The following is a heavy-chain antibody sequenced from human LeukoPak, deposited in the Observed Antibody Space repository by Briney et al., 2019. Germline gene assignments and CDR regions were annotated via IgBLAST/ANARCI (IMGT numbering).Heavy chain of an antibody. CDR1: GFTFSSYA. D-gene: IGHD2-2*01. CDR3: ARVGGVVPAAMNHYYYYYGMDV. V-gene: IGHV3-30-3*01. Sequence: GGSLRLSCAASGFTFSSYAMHWVRQAPGKGLEWVAVISYDGSNKYYADSVKGRFTISRDNTKNTLYLQMNSLRAEDTAVYYCARVGGVVPAAMNHYYYYYGMDVWGQGTTVTVSS. CDR2: ISYDGSNK. J-gene: IGHJ6*02.